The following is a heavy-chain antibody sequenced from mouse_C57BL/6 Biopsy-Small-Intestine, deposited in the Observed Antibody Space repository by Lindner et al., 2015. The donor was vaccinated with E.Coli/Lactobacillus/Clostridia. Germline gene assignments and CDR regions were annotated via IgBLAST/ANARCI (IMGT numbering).Heavy chain of an antibody. D-gene: IGHD1-1*01. V-gene: IGHV5-6*01. Sequence: EVQLQESGGDLVKPGGSLKLSCAASGFTFSSYGMSWVRQTPDKRLEWVATISSGGSHTYYPDSVKGRFTISRDNAKNTLYLQMSSLKSEDTAMYYCASHYYGGSWFAYWGQGTLVTVSA. CDR2: ISSGGSHT. CDR3: ASHYYGGSWFAY. CDR1: GFTFSSYG. J-gene: IGHJ3*01.